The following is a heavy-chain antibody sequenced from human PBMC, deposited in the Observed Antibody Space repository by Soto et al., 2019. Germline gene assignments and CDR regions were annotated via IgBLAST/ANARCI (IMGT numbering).Heavy chain of an antibody. V-gene: IGHV2-5*02. J-gene: IGHJ5*02. CDR3: AHRPPSYYCGGDCYLVDP. CDR2: IYWDDDK. Sequence: QITLKESGPTLVKPTQTLTLTCTFSGFSLSTSGVGVGWIRQPPGKALEWLALIYWDDDKRYSPSLTSRLTLTKDTSKNQVVLTMTTMDPVDTATYYCAHRPPSYYCGGDCYLVDPWGQGPLVTVSS. D-gene: IGHD2-21*02. CDR1: GFSLSTSGVG.